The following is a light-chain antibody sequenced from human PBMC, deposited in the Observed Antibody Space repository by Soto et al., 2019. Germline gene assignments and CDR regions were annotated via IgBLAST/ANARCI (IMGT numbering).Light chain of an antibody. CDR2: EVS. J-gene: IGLJ2*01. Sequence: QSALTQPPSASGSPGQSVTISCTGTSSDVGGYNYVSWYQQHPGKAPKLMIYEVSKRPSGVPDRFSGSKSSNTASLTVSGLQAEDEADYYCSSYAGSNNFGVFGGGTKVTVL. CDR3: SSYAGSNNFGV. V-gene: IGLV2-8*01. CDR1: SSDVGGYNY.